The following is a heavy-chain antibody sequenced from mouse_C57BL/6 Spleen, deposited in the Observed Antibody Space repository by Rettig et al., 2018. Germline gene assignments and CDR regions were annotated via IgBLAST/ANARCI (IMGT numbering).Heavy chain of an antibody. D-gene: IGHD2-12*01. J-gene: IGHJ2*01. CDR2: IDPSDSYT. Sequence: VQLQQPGAELVKPGASVKVSCKASGYTFNNYWMQWVKQRPGQGLEWIGEIDPSDSYTNYNQKFKGKATLTVDTSSSTAYMQLSSLTSEDSAVYYCASYDFDYWGQGTTLTVSS. CDR3: ASYDFDY. V-gene: IGHV1-50*01. CDR1: GYTFNNYW.